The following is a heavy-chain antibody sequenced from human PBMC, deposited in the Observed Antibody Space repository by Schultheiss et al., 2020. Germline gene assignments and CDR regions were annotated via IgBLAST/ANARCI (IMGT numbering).Heavy chain of an antibody. CDR1: GYSISSGYY. CDR2: IYHSGST. D-gene: IGHD2-21*02. CDR3: ARSYCGGDCYPFDY. J-gene: IGHJ4*02. Sequence: SQTLSLTCAVSGYSISSGYYWGWIRQPPGKGLEWIGSIYHSGSTYYNPSLKSRVTISVDTSKNQFSLKLSSVTAADTAVYYCARSYCGGDCYPFDYWGQGTLVTVSS. V-gene: IGHV4-38-2*01.